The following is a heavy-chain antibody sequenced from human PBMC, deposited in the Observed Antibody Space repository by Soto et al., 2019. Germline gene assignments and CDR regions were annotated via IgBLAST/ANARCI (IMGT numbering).Heavy chain of an antibody. CDR1: GYTFTSYA. J-gene: IGHJ3*02. CDR2: INAGNGNT. CDR3: AVMYRYCSSTSCRDAFDI. D-gene: IGHD2-2*01. Sequence: QVQLVQSGAEVKKPGASVKVSCKASGYTFTSYAMHWVRQAPGQRLEWMGWINAGNGNTKYSQKFQGRVTITRDTSASTAYMELSSLRSEDTAVYYCAVMYRYCSSTSCRDAFDIWGQGTMVTVSS. V-gene: IGHV1-3*01.